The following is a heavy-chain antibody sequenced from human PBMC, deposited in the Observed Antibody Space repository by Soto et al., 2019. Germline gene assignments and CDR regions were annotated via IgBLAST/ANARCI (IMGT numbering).Heavy chain of an antibody. CDR1: GFTFSTSS. D-gene: IGHD3-16*01. Sequence: EVQLLESGGGLVQPGGSLRLSCAASGFTFSTSSMSWVRQAPGKGLEWVSAISGDSGAIYYADSVKGRFTISRDNSRDTLYLQMNSLRAEDTALYFCARGGRFTFGFDYWGQGTPISVSS. V-gene: IGHV3-23*01. CDR3: ARGGRFTFGFDY. CDR2: ISGDSGAI. J-gene: IGHJ4*02.